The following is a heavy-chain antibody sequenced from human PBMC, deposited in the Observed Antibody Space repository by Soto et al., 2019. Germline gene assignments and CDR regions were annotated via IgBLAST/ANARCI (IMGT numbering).Heavy chain of an antibody. J-gene: IGHJ6*02. V-gene: IGHV4-30-4*01. CDR3: ASSYYDSSGYYSGYYHYAMAV. CDR1: GGSISSGDYY. Sequence: SETLSLSCTVSGGSISSGDYYWSWIRQPPGKGLEWMGYIYYSGSTYYNPSLKSRVTISVDTSKNQFSLKLNSVTAADTAVYYCASSYYDSSGYYSGYYHYAMAVWGQGTTVTVSS. D-gene: IGHD3-22*01. CDR2: IYYSGST.